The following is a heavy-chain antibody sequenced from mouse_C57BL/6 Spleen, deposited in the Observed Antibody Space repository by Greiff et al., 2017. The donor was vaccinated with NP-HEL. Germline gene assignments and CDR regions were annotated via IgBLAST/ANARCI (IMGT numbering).Heavy chain of an antibody. J-gene: IGHJ3*01. CDR1: GFTFSSYA. CDR3: ARGPYYYGSSWFAY. V-gene: IGHV5-4*01. Sequence: EVHLVESGGGLVKPGGSLKLSCAASGFTFSSYAMSWVRQTPEKRLEWVATISDGGSYTYYPDNVKGRFTISRDNAKNNLYLQMSHLKSEDTAMYYCARGPYYYGSSWFAYWGQGTLVTVSA. D-gene: IGHD1-1*01. CDR2: ISDGGSYT.